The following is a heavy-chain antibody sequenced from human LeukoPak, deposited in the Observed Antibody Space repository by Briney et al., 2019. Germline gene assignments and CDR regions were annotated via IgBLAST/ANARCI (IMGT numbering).Heavy chain of an antibody. CDR3: ARGGNMIVQELDS. J-gene: IGHJ4*02. V-gene: IGHV1-2*02. Sequence: SVKVSCKASGYTFTGYYMHWVRQAPGQGLEWMGWINPNSGGTNYAQKFQGRVTMTRDTSMSPAYMELSRVRSADTAVYYCARGGNMIVQELDSWGQGTVVLVSS. D-gene: IGHD3-22*01. CDR1: GYTFTGYY. CDR2: INPNSGGT.